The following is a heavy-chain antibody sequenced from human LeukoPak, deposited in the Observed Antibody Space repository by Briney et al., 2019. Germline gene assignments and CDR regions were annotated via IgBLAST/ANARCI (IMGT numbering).Heavy chain of an antibody. D-gene: IGHD5-12*01. J-gene: IGHJ4*02. CDR3: ARGLANVDIVATNPPFDY. Sequence: PSETLSLTCAVYGGSFSGYYWSWIRQPPGKGLEWIGEINHSGSTNYNPSLKSRVTISVDTSKNQFSLKLSSVTAADTAVYYCARGLANVDIVATNPPFDYWGQGTLVTVSS. CDR2: INHSGST. V-gene: IGHV4-34*01. CDR1: GGSFSGYY.